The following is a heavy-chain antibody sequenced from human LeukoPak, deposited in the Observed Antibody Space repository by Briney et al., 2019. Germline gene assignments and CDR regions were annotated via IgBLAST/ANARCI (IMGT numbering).Heavy chain of an antibody. J-gene: IGHJ4*02. CDR2: IYYNGIT. D-gene: IGHD6-19*01. Sequence: SETLSLTCTVSGGSISSSSYYWGWIRQPPGKGLEWIGSIYYNGITYYNRSLRSRRTICLDTSNNLFSLKLSYFTAPDPTVHYCARLPQLSAIAVAGPGKYYFDYWGQGTLVTVSS. CDR3: ARLPQLSAIAVAGPGKYYFDY. CDR1: GGSISSSSYY. V-gene: IGHV4-39*01.